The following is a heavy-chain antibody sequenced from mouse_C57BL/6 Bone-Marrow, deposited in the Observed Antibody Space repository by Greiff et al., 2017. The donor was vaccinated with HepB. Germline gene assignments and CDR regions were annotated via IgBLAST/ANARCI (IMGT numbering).Heavy chain of an antibody. Sequence: EVMLVESGEGLVKPGGSLKLSCAASGFTFSSYAMSWVRQTPVKRLEWVAYISSGGDYIYYADTVKGRVTMSRDNARNTLYMQMSSLKSEDTAMYYCTRVVSNFWFAYWGQGTLVTVSA. CDR3: TRVVSNFWFAY. J-gene: IGHJ3*01. D-gene: IGHD2-5*01. CDR1: GFTFSSYA. CDR2: ISSGGDYI. V-gene: IGHV5-9-1*02.